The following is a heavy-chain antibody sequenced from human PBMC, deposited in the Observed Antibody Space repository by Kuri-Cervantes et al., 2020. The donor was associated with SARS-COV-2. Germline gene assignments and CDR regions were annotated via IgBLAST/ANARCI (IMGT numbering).Heavy chain of an antibody. CDR2: ISSNGGST. J-gene: IGHJ6*04. CDR3: ARGKIGGTICLDV. V-gene: IGHV3-64*02. D-gene: IGHD3-3*01. Sequence: GESLKISCAASGFTVSSNEMGWVRQAPGKGLEYVSAISSNGGSTYYADSVKGRFTISRDNSKNTLYLQMGSLRAEDMAVYYCARGKIGGTICLDVWGKGTTVTVSS. CDR1: GFTVSSNE.